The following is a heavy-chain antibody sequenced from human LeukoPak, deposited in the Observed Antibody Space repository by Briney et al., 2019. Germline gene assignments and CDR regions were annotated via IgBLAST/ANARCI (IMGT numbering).Heavy chain of an antibody. J-gene: IGHJ6*02. CDR2: IRYDGSNK. V-gene: IGHV3-30*02. Sequence: PGGSLRLSCAASGFTFSSYGMHWVRQAPGKGLEWVAFIRYDGSNKYYADSVKGRFTFSRDNAKNSLYPQMNSLRAEDTAVYYCARSYDSSGYSYYYYYGMDVWGQGTTVTVSS. CDR1: GFTFSSYG. CDR3: ARSYDSSGYSYYYYYGMDV. D-gene: IGHD3-22*01.